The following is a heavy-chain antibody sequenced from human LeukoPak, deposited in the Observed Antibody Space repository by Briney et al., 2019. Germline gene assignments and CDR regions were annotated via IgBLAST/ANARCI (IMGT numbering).Heavy chain of an antibody. J-gene: IGHJ4*02. D-gene: IGHD1-26*01. CDR2: IYTSGST. CDR3: ASEGGSGDTYYFDY. V-gene: IGHV4-4*07. Sequence: SETLSLTCTVSGGSISSYYWSWIRQPAGKGLEWIGRIYTSGSTNYNPSLKSRVTMLVDTSKNQFSLKLSSVTAADTAVYYCASEGGSGDTYYFDYWGQGTLVTVSS. CDR1: GGSISSYY.